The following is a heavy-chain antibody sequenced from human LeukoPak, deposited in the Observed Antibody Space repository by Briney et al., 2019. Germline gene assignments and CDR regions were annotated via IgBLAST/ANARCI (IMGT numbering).Heavy chain of an antibody. V-gene: IGHV3-48*02. D-gene: IGHD1-26*01. J-gene: IGHJ4*02. CDR1: GFTFSSYS. CDR2: ISSSSSTI. CDR3: TPHRDGGYLFDY. Sequence: GGSLRLSCAASGFTFSSYSMNWVRQAPGKGLEWVSYISSSSSTIYYADSVKGRFTISRDSAMNSLYLQMSSLRDDDTAVYYCTPHRDGGYLFDYWGQGTLVTVST.